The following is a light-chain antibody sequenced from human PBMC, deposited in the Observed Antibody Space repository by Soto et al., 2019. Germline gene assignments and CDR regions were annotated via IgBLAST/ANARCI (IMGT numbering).Light chain of an antibody. V-gene: IGKV3-15*01. CDR1: QSVSSN. CDR2: GAF. CDR3: QQYNDWPQT. Sequence: EIVMTQSPVTLSVSPGERVTLSCRASQSVSSNLAWYQQKPGQAPSLLIYGAFTRATGIPARFSGTGSGTEFTLTISSLQSEDFAVYFCQQYNDWPQTFSQGTKV. J-gene: IGKJ1*01.